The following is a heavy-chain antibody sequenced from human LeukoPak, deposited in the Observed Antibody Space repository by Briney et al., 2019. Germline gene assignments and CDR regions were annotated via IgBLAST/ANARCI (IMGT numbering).Heavy chain of an antibody. Sequence: QPGGSLRLSCAASGFTFSSYGMHWVRQAPGKGLEWVAFIRYDGSNKYYADSAKGRFTISRDNSKNTLYLQMNSLRAEDTAVYYCAKVAPRDGYNYGFGFDYWGQGTLVTVSS. V-gene: IGHV3-30*02. D-gene: IGHD5-24*01. J-gene: IGHJ4*02. CDR1: GFTFSSYG. CDR3: AKVAPRDGYNYGFGFDY. CDR2: IRYDGSNK.